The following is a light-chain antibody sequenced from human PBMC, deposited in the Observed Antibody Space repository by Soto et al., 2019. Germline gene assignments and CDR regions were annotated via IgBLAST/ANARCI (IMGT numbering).Light chain of an antibody. V-gene: IGLV1-47*01. J-gene: IGLJ1*01. CDR2: RNN. Sequence: QSLLTQPASASGTPGQGVTISCSGSSSNIGSNYVYWYQQLPGTAPKLLIYRNNQRPSGVPDRFSGSKSGTSASLAISGLRSDDEADYFCATWDDSLNRFYVFGTGTKVTVL. CDR1: SSNIGSNY. CDR3: ATWDDSLNRFYV.